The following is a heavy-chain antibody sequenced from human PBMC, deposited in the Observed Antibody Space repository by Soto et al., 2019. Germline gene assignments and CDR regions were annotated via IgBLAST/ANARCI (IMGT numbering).Heavy chain of an antibody. J-gene: IGHJ6*02. CDR1: GGSITSHY. Sequence: QVQLQESGPGLVKPSETLSLTCSVSGGSITSHYCSWFRQPPGKGLEWIGYINHSGLTSYNPSLKRRVTMSVDTSKNQFSLKVTSVTAADTALYYCARQGFGQLHGLVDVWGPGTTVTVSS. CDR2: INHSGLT. CDR3: ARQGFGQLHGLVDV. D-gene: IGHD3-10*01. V-gene: IGHV4-59*08.